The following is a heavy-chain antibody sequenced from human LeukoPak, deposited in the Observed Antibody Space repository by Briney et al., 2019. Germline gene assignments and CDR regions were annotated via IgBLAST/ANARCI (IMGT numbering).Heavy chain of an antibody. CDR1: GYTLIKLS. J-gene: IGHJ4*02. V-gene: IGHV1-24*01. CDR2: FDTDSLEI. CDR3: TTARKRDTWNPRF. Sequence: ASVKVSCKVSGYTLIKLSMHGVGQAPGKGLEGRGGFDTDSLEIIYAQKFQGRVSMAEDTSTGTAYMELSSLGYEATAVYYCTTARKRDTWNPRFWGQGTLVPVSS. D-gene: IGHD1-1*01.